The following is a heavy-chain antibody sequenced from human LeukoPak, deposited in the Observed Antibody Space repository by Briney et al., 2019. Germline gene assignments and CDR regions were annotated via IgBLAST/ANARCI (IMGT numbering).Heavy chain of an antibody. CDR2: IYTSGST. CDR3: ARDGRIAAAGRKGSYGMDV. D-gene: IGHD6-13*01. J-gene: IGHJ6*02. V-gene: IGHV4-4*07. CDR1: GGSISSYY. Sequence: SETLSLTCTVSGGSISSYYWSWIRQPAGKGLEWIGRIYTSGSTNYNPSLKSRVTMSVDTSKNQFSLKLSSVTAADTAVYYCARDGRIAAAGRKGSYGMDVWGQGTTVTVSS.